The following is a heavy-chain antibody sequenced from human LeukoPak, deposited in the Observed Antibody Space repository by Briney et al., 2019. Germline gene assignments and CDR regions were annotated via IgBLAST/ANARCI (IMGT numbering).Heavy chain of an antibody. D-gene: IGHD2-2*01. Sequence: GGSLRLSCAASGFTVSSNYMSWVRQAPGKGLEWVAVIYNGGSTYYADSVKGRFTISRDNSKNTLYLQMNSLRAEDTAVYYCARVTSIVVVPAAMSGSIRRYYYYYYMDVWGKGTTVTVSS. CDR3: ARVTSIVVVPAAMSGSIRRYYYYYYMDV. CDR2: IYNGGST. CDR1: GFTVSSNY. J-gene: IGHJ6*03. V-gene: IGHV3-53*01.